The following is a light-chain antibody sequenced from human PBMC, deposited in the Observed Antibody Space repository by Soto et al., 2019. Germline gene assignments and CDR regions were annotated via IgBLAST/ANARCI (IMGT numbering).Light chain of an antibody. J-gene: IGKJ4*01. Sequence: DIQMTQSPSSLPASVGDRVTITCRASQSISTYLNWYQQKPGKAPKLLIYAASSLQSGVPSRFSGSGSGTDFTLTISSLQPEDFATYYCQQSYSTLTFGGGIKVEIK. CDR2: AAS. CDR3: QQSYSTLT. V-gene: IGKV1-39*01. CDR1: QSISTY.